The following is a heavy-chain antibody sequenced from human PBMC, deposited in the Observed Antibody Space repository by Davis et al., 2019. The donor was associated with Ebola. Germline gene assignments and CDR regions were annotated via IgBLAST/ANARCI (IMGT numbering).Heavy chain of an antibody. V-gene: IGHV3-11*06. D-gene: IGHD2-21*01. CDR3: ARVNLWSRGWGMDV. CDR1: GFTFTDYY. J-gene: IGHJ6*03. CDR2: MSGDHLYT. Sequence: GGSLRLSCAASGFTFTDYYMGWIRQAPGKGLEWVSYMSGDHLYTNYADSVRGRFSTSRDNAQNSLLMQMNSLRDEDTAVYYCARVNLWSRGWGMDVWGKGTTVTVSS.